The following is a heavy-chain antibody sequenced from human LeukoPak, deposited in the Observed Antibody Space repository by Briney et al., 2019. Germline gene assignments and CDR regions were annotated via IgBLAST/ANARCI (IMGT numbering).Heavy chain of an antibody. J-gene: IGHJ5*02. CDR1: GYPFNGYY. V-gene: IGHV1-2*02. Sequence: GSVKVSFKASGYPFNGYYLHWVRQAPGQGLEWMGWVNSNNGDTNYAEKFEARVTMTRDTSINTAYMELTSLRSDDTAVYYCARDLADDFDSSAINWFDPWGPGTLVTVSS. CDR2: VNSNNGDT. D-gene: IGHD3-22*01. CDR3: ARDLADDFDSSAINWFDP.